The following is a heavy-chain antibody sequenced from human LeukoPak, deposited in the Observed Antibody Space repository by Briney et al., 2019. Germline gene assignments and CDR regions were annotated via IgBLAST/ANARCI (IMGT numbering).Heavy chain of an antibody. CDR3: ARDTDGSLDY. J-gene: IGHJ4*02. CDR2: ISGSGDSR. CDR1: GFTFSGYA. Sequence: PGGSLRLSCAASGFTFSGYAMNWVRQAPGKGLEWVSAISGSGDSRYYADSVKGRFTISRDNPKNSLYLQMNSLRADDTAVYYCARDTDGSLDYWGQGILVTVAS. D-gene: IGHD1-26*01. V-gene: IGHV3-23*01.